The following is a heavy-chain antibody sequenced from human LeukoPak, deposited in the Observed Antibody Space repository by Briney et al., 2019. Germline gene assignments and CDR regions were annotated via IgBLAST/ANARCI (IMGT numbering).Heavy chain of an antibody. J-gene: IGHJ6*02. V-gene: IGHV4-39*01. CDR3: ARHPLTPYGMDV. Sequence: SETLSLTCTVSGGSISSSSYYWGWLRQPPGKGLEWIGSIYYSGSTYYNPSLKSQITISVDTSKNQFSLKLSSVTAADTAVYYCARHPLTPYGMDVWGQGTTVTVSS. CDR2: IYYSGST. CDR1: GGSISSSSYY.